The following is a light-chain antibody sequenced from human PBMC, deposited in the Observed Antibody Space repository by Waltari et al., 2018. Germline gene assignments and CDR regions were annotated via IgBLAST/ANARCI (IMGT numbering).Light chain of an antibody. Sequence: QTVLTQPPPASGAPGQSVTISCSANNSDVASNAVDWYQQLPGTAPKLPIHSDNQRPPGFPDRSSGSKSGTSASLAIGGLRSEDEGDYYCALWDDSLNGLWLFGGGTKLTVL. V-gene: IGLV1-44*01. CDR2: SDN. J-gene: IGLJ3*02. CDR1: NSDVASNA. CDR3: ALWDDSLNGLWL.